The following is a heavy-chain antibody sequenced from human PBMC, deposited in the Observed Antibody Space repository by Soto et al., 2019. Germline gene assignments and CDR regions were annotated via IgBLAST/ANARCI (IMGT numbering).Heavy chain of an antibody. J-gene: IGHJ4*02. CDR1: GFTFSSYS. D-gene: IGHD6-19*01. V-gene: IGHV3-21*01. CDR3: ARDKGIAVAGTTGYFGY. CDR2: ISSSSSYI. Sequence: EVQLVESGGGLVKPGGSLRLSCAASGFTFSSYSMNWVRQAPGKGLEWVSSISSSSSYIYYADSVKGRFTISRDNAKNSLYLQRNSLRAEDTAVYYCARDKGIAVAGTTGYFGYWGQETLGTGSS.